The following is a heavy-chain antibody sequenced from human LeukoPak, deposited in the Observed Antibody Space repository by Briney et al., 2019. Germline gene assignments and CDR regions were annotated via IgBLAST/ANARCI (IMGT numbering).Heavy chain of an antibody. CDR1: GYTFANYG. CDR3: ARVAYYYYMDV. CDR2: ISAYNGNT. V-gene: IGHV1-18*01. Sequence: ASVKVSCKASGYTFANYGISWVRQAPGQGLEWMGWISAYNGNTNYAQKLQGRVTMTTDTSASTAYMELRSLRSDDTAAYYCARVAYYYYMDVWGKGTTVTVSS. J-gene: IGHJ6*03.